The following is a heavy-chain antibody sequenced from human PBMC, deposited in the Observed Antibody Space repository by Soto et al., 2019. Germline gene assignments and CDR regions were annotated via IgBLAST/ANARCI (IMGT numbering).Heavy chain of an antibody. CDR2: IKEDGSEK. CDR1: GFTFRTYW. V-gene: IGHV3-7*01. Sequence: PVVSLILSCVASGFTFRTYWMSWVRQAPGKGLEWVANIKEDGSEKHYVDSVKGRFTISRDNAENSVYLQMNSLRVEDTALYYCGRDEVRNGVGVWGQGTTVTVSS. J-gene: IGHJ6*02. CDR3: GRDEVRNGVGV.